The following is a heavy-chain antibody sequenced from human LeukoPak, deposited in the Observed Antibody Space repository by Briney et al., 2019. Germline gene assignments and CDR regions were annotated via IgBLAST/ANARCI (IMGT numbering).Heavy chain of an antibody. Sequence: GGSLRLSCAASGFTFSSYGMHWVRRAPGKGLEWVAVIWYDGSNKYYADSVKGRFTISRDNSKNTLYLQMNSLRAEDTAVYYCARERAYYYDSSGDNWFDPWGQGTLVTVSS. J-gene: IGHJ5*02. V-gene: IGHV3-33*01. CDR2: IWYDGSNK. CDR1: GFTFSSYG. CDR3: ARERAYYYDSSGDNWFDP. D-gene: IGHD3-22*01.